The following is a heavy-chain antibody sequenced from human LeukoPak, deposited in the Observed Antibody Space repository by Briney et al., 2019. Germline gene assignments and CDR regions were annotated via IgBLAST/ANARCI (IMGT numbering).Heavy chain of an antibody. Sequence: ASVKVSCKASGYTFTGYYMHWVRQAPGQGLEWMGWINPNSGGTNCAQKFQGRVTMTRDTSISTAYMELSRLRSDDTAVYYCARVGSRITMASEFDYWGQGTLVTVSS. J-gene: IGHJ4*02. D-gene: IGHD3-10*01. CDR1: GYTFTGYY. CDR2: INPNSGGT. CDR3: ARVGSRITMASEFDY. V-gene: IGHV1-2*02.